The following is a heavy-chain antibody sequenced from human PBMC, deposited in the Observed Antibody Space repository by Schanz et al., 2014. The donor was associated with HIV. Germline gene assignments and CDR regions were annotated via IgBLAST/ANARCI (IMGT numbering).Heavy chain of an antibody. D-gene: IGHD2-15*01. CDR3: ARVASAVDGADYGMDV. CDR1: GFTFANYA. Sequence: EVQLLESGGGLVQPGESLTLSCAASGFTFANYAMNWVRQSPGKGLEWVSSISGGSGSTFYADSVKGRLTISRVNSKNTLYLQMNSLRVEDTAVYFCARVASAVDGADYGMDVWGQGIMVTVSS. J-gene: IGHJ6*02. V-gene: IGHV3-23*01. CDR2: ISGGSGST.